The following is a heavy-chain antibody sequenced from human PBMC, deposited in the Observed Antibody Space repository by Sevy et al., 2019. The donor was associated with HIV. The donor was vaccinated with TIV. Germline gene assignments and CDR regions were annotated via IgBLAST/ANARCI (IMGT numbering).Heavy chain of an antibody. Sequence: GGSLRLSCAASGFTFSSYAMHWVRQAPGKGLEWVAVISYDGSNKYYADSVKGRFTISRDNSKNTLYLQMNSLRAEDTAVYYCARGLGGSHRRAFDIWGQRTMVTVSS. V-gene: IGHV3-30-3*01. CDR1: GFTFSSYA. CDR3: ARGLGGSHRRAFDI. J-gene: IGHJ3*02. D-gene: IGHD1-26*01. CDR2: ISYDGSNK.